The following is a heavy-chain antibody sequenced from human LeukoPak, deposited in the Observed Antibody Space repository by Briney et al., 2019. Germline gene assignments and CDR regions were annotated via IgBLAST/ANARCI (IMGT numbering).Heavy chain of an antibody. Sequence: PGGSLRLSCAASGFTFSDYYMSWLRQAPGKGLEWVSYISSSGSNIYYADSVKGRFTISTDNAKNSLYLQMNSLRAEDTAVYYCARDIGTSYNWFDPWGQGTLVTVSS. CDR2: ISSSGSNI. V-gene: IGHV3-11*01. CDR1: GFTFSDYY. CDR3: ARDIGTSYNWFDP. D-gene: IGHD2-2*01. J-gene: IGHJ5*02.